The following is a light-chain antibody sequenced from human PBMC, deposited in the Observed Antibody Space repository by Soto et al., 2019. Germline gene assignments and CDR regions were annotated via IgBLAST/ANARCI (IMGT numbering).Light chain of an antibody. J-gene: IGKJ5*01. Sequence: DIQMTQSPSSLSASVGDRVTITCRASQSINRYLNWHQQKPGKAPKVLIYAASSLQSGVPARFSGSGSGTDFTLTISSLQPEDFATYYCQQSYNTPITFGQGTRLE. CDR3: QQSYNTPIT. CDR1: QSINRY. V-gene: IGKV1-39*01. CDR2: AAS.